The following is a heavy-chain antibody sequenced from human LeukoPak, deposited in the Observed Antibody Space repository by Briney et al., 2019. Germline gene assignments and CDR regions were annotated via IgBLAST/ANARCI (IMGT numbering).Heavy chain of an antibody. D-gene: IGHD1-26*01. Sequence: GGSLRLSCVASGFTFSSYEMNWVRQAPGKGLEWISYISDTGYSTHYADSVKGRFTISRDNAKNSLFLQMNSLRAEDTAVYYCARTSDGNWFDPWGQGTLVTVSS. V-gene: IGHV3-48*03. J-gene: IGHJ5*02. CDR2: ISDTGYST. CDR1: GFTFSSYE. CDR3: ARTSDGNWFDP.